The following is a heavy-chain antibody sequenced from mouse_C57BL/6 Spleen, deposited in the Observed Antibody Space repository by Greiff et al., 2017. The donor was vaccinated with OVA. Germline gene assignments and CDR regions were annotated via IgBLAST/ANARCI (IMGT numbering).Heavy chain of an antibody. CDR3: ARGMGDYDGGAMDY. J-gene: IGHJ4*01. CDR2: ISSGSSTL. D-gene: IGHD2-4*01. V-gene: IGHV5-17*01. Sequence: EVQGVESGGGLVKPGGSLKLSCAASGFTFSDYGMHWVRHAPEKGLEWVAYISSGSSTLYYADTVKGRFTISRDNAKNTLFLQMAKLGSEDTAMYYCARGMGDYDGGAMDYWGQGTSVTVSS. CDR1: GFTFSDYG.